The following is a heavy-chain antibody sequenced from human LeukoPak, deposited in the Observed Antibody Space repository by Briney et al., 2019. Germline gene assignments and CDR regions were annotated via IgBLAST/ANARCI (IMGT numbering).Heavy chain of an antibody. D-gene: IGHD6-19*01. V-gene: IGHV4-61*01. CDR3: ARVMGSGWTGFDY. CDR1: GGSVSSGSYY. Sequence: PSETLSLTCTVSGGSVSSGSYYWSWIRQPPGKGLEWIGYIYYSGTTNYSPSLKSRVTISVDTSKNRFSLKLSSVTAADTAVYYCARVMGSGWTGFDYWGQGTLVTVSS. CDR2: IYYSGTT. J-gene: IGHJ4*02.